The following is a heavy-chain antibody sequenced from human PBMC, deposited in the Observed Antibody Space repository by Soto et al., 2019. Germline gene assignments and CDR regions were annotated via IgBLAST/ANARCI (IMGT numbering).Heavy chain of an antibody. J-gene: IGHJ4*02. D-gene: IGHD2-8*01. CDR1: CCSVNSGGYY. CDR3: ARGDHGPRRFYFDT. CDR2: IFYNGGT. V-gene: IGHV4-61*03. Sequence: SETLSLTGTVACCSVNSGGYYWSWIRQPPGKGLEWIGFIFYNGGTSYNPSRGSRVTRSADTYKTLFYLNLNFVPAAATPVYYCARGDHGPRRFYFDTWGQGTLVNVSS.